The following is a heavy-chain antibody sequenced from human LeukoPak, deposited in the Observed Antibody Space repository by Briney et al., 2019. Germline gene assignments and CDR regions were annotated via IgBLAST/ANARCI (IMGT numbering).Heavy chain of an antibody. CDR1: RLTFSTYW. CDR2: INSDGSIT. J-gene: IGHJ6*04. Sequence: GGSLRLSCAASRLTFSTYWMHWVRQAPGKGLVWVSRINSDGSITNYADSVKGRFTISRDNAKNTLYLQMNSLRTEDTAVYYCARDGVGVDVWGKGTTVTVSS. CDR3: ARDGVGVDV. V-gene: IGHV3-74*01. D-gene: IGHD3-3*01.